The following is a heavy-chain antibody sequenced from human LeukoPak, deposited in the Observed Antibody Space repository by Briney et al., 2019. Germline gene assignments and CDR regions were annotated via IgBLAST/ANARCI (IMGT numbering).Heavy chain of an antibody. CDR2: ISSSSSYI. CDR3: ARDPRENGIVYAFDI. D-gene: IGHD3-16*02. V-gene: IGHV3-21*01. J-gene: IGHJ3*02. CDR1: GFTFSSYS. Sequence: GGSLRLSCAASGFTFSSYSMNWVRQAPGKGLEWVSSISSSSSYIYYADSVKGRFTISRDNAKNSLYLQMNSLRAEDTAVYYCARDPRENGIVYAFDIWGQGTMVTVS.